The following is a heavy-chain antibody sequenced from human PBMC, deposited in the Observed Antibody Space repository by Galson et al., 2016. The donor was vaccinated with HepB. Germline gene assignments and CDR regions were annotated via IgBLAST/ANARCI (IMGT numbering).Heavy chain of an antibody. CDR3: TRHHYSGSSNTVFGS. V-gene: IGHV3-73*01. Sequence: SLRLSCAASGFTFSGSAMHWVRQASGKGLEWVGRIRSKANNYATAYAASVKGRFTISRDDSKNTAYLQMNSLKTEDTAVYYCTRHHYSGSSNTVFGSWGQGTLVTVSS. D-gene: IGHD1-26*01. CDR2: IRSKANNYAT. J-gene: IGHJ4*02. CDR1: GFTFSGSA.